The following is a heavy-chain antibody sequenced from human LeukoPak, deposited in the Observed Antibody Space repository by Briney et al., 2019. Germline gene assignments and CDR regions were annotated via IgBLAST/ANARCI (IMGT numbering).Heavy chain of an antibody. D-gene: IGHD6-13*01. J-gene: IGHJ4*02. V-gene: IGHV3-23*01. CDR3: AGSSSWYRQGDY. CDR2: ISGSGGST. Sequence: GGSLRLSCAASGFTFSSYVMSWVRQAPGKGLEWVSTISGSGGSTYYADSVKGRFTISRDSSKNTLYLQMNSLRAGDTAVYYCAGSSSWYRQGDYWGQGTLVTVSS. CDR1: GFTFSSYV.